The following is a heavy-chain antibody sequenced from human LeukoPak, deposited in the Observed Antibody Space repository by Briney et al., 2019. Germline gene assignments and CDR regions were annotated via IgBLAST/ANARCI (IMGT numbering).Heavy chain of an antibody. J-gene: IGHJ4*02. Sequence: PGGSLRLSCVASGMSFSGYAMSWVRQAPGKGLEWVSGIGSDGSTHYAESVKGRFAISRDNSKNTLYLQMNSQRTEDTAVYYCARDRKYYDNSGISGYWGQGTLVTVSS. CDR1: GMSFSGYA. CDR3: ARDRKYYDNSGISGY. D-gene: IGHD3-22*01. CDR2: IGSDGST. V-gene: IGHV3-23*01.